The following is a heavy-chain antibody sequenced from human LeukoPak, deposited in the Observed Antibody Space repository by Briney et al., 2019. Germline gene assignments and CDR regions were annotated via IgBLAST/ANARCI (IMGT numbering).Heavy chain of an antibody. Sequence: SETLSLTCTVSGGSISSGGTYYWSWIRQPAGKGLEWIGRIYTSGSTNYNPSLKSRVTISVDTSKNQFSLKLSSVTAADTAVYYCARDLGETNWGWGYFDYWGQGTLVTVSS. CDR1: GGSISSGGTYY. CDR2: IYTSGST. J-gene: IGHJ4*02. CDR3: ARDLGETNWGWGYFDY. D-gene: IGHD7-27*01. V-gene: IGHV4-61*02.